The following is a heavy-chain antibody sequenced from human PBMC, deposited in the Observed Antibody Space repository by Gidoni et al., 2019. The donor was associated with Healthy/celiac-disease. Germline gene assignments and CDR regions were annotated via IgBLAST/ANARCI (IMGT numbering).Heavy chain of an antibody. J-gene: IGHJ4*02. CDR2: INHSGST. Sequence: QVQLQPWGAGRLKPSEPLSLTCAVYGGSFRGSYGSWFRQPPGKGLEWIGEINHSGSTNYNPSLKSRVTISVDTAKNQFSLKLSSVTAADTAVYYCAIDYGVTSLWGQGTLVTVSS. CDR3: AIDYGVTSL. CDR1: GGSFRGSY. V-gene: IGHV4-34*01. D-gene: IGHD4-17*01.